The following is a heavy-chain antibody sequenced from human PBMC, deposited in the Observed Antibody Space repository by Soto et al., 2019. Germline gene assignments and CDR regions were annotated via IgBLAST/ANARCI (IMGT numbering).Heavy chain of an antibody. CDR1: GYSFSDHY. Sequence: QVHLVESGGGLVKPGGSLRLSCAASGYSFSDHYMTWIRQAPGKGLEWVSYISGGGSTRYYAGSVKGRITVSRDNAKNSLYLQMNSLRAEDTAVYYCASDPYYYASDYWGQGTLVTVSS. CDR2: ISGGGSTR. D-gene: IGHD3-10*01. CDR3: ASDPYYYASDY. J-gene: IGHJ4*02. V-gene: IGHV3-11*01.